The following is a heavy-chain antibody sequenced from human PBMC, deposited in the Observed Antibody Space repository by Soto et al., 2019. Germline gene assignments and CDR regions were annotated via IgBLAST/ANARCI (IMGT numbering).Heavy chain of an antibody. V-gene: IGHV3-74*01. CDR1: GFTFRSHR. CDR3: ASVFDA. CDR2: IDTDGGGT. Sequence: EVQLVESGGGLVQPGGSLRVSYAASGFTFRSHRIHWVRQAPGKGLEWVSRIDTDGGGTSYADSVKGRFTISTDNAENTVYLQMNGLRVEDTPVYYCASVFDAWGQGTLVTVSS. J-gene: IGHJ5*02.